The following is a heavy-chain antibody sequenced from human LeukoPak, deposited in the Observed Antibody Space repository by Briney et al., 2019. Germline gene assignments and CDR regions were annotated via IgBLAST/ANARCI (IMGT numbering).Heavy chain of an antibody. V-gene: IGHV3-30*03. CDR3: ARGQPTSY. D-gene: IGHD6-13*01. CDR2: ISYDGSNK. CDR1: GFTFSSYG. Sequence: GGSLRLSCAASGFTFSSYGMHWVRQAPGKGLEWVAVISYDGSNKYYADSVKGRFTVSRDNAKNSLYLQMNSLRAEDTAVYYCARGQPTSYWGQGTLVTVSS. J-gene: IGHJ4*02.